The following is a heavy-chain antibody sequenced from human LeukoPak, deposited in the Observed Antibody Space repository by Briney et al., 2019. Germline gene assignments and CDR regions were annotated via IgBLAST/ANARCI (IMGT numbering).Heavy chain of an antibody. CDR2: IYPGDSDT. CDR3: ARQKGYCSSTSCYGYFDY. D-gene: IGHD2-2*01. Sequence: GESLKISCKGSGYSFTSYWIGWVRQMPGKGLEWIGIIYPGDSDTRYSPSFQGQVTISADKSISTAYLQWSSLKASDTAMYYCARQKGYCSSTSCYGYFDYWGQGTLVTVSS. J-gene: IGHJ4*02. V-gene: IGHV5-51*01. CDR1: GYSFTSYW.